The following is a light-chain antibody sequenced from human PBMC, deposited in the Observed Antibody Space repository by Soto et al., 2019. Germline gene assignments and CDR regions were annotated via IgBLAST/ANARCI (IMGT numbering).Light chain of an antibody. CDR2: KAS. CDR3: QQYNSYPYT. J-gene: IGKJ2*01. V-gene: IGKV1-5*03. CDR1: QSISSW. Sequence: DIPMTQSPSTLSASVGDRVTITCRASQSISSWLAWYQQKPGKAPKLLIYKASNLRSGVPSRFSGSGSGTEFTLTISSLQPDDFATYYCQQYNSYPYTFGQGTKLEIK.